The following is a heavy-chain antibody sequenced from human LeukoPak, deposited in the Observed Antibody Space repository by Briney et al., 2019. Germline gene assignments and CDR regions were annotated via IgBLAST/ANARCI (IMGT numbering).Heavy chain of an antibody. CDR2: IKQDGSEK. D-gene: IGHD5-24*01. CDR1: GFTFSSYW. J-gene: IGHJ4*02. Sequence: PGGSLRLSCAASGFTFSSYWMSGVRQAPGKGLEWVANIKQDGSEKYYVDSVKGRFTISRDNAKNSLYLQMNSLRAEDTAVYYCARRRDGYNRGYYFDYWGQGTLVTVSS. CDR3: ARRRDGYNRGYYFDY. V-gene: IGHV3-7*01.